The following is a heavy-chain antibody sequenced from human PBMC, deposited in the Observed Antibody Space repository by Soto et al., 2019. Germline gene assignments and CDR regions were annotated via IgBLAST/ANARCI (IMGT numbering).Heavy chain of an antibody. CDR1: GGSISSSTYY. CDR2: IYYSGST. Sequence: QLQLQESGPGLVKPSVTLSLTCTVSGGSISSSTYYWGWIRQPPGKGLEWIGSIYYSGSTYYNPSLESRVTISVDTSTNQFSLKLISVTAADTAVYYCATTAGYWGQGTLVTVSS. CDR3: ATTAGY. J-gene: IGHJ4*02. V-gene: IGHV4-39*01.